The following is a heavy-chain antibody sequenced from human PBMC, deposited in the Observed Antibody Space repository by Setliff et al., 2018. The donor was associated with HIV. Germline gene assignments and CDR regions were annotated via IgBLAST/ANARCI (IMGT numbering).Heavy chain of an antibody. CDR2: IHHSGSS. CDR1: GGSISSSDFY. D-gene: IGHD3-16*02. CDR3: ASGWVRQSRRFGGVIVLPPFDY. V-gene: IGHV4-31*03. J-gene: IGHJ4*02. Sequence: SETLSLTCTVSGGSISSSDFYWNWIRQRPGQALEWIGYIHHSGSSSHNPSLKSRLTTSINASKSQFSLRLSTVTAADTAVYYCASGWVRQSRRFGGVIVLPPFDYWGQGTLVTVSS.